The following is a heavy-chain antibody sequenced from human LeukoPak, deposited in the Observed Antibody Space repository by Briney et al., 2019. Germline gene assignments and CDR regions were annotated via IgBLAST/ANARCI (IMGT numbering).Heavy chain of an antibody. Sequence: GGSLRLSCAASGFTFSSYWMSWVRQAPGKGLEWVANIKQDGSEKYYVDSVKGRFTISRDNAKNSLYLQMNSLRAEDTAVYYCARVWPRIAVAGTRLYAFDIWGQGTMVTVSS. CDR1: GFTFSSYW. CDR2: IKQDGSEK. CDR3: ARVWPRIAVAGTRLYAFDI. V-gene: IGHV3-7*01. D-gene: IGHD6-19*01. J-gene: IGHJ3*02.